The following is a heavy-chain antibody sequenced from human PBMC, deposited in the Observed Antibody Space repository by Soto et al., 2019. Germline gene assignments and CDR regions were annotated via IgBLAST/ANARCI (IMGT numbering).Heavy chain of an antibody. V-gene: IGHV3-23*01. CDR2: ISGSGGST. Sequence: GGSLRLSCAASGFTFSSYAMSWVRQAPGKGLEWVSAISGSGGSTYYADSVRGRFTISRDNSKNTLYLQMNSLRAEDTALYYCAKDLIAAAATLFDYLGQGTLVTVSS. J-gene: IGHJ4*02. D-gene: IGHD6-13*01. CDR3: AKDLIAAAATLFDY. CDR1: GFTFSSYA.